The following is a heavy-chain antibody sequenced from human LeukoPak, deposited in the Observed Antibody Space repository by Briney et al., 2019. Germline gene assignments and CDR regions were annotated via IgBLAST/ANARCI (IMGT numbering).Heavy chain of an antibody. V-gene: IGHV4-39*01. J-gene: IGHJ5*02. CDR3: ARLESASFDP. CDR2: IYYSGST. CDR1: SGSISSSSYY. D-gene: IGHD5-24*01. Sequence: PSETLSLTCTVSSGSISSSSYYWGWIRQPPGKGLEWIGSIYYSGSTYYNPSLKSRVTISVDTSKNQFSLKLSSVTAADTAVYYCARLESASFDPWGQGTLVTVSS.